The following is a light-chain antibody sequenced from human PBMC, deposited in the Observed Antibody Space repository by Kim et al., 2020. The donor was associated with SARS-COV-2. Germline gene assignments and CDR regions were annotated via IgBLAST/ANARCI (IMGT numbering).Light chain of an antibody. Sequence: SVGPGEGVTLSGRASQSINRNVAWYQHKPGRAPRLLMYGASSRASGVPARFSGSGSGTDFTLSISSLQSEDFDIYYCQQYHDWTTFGQGTKVDIK. J-gene: IGKJ1*01. CDR2: GAS. CDR3: QQYHDWTT. V-gene: IGKV3-15*01. CDR1: QSINRN.